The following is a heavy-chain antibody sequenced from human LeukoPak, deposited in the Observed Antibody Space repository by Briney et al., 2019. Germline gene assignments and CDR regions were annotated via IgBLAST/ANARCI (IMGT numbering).Heavy chain of an antibody. CDR2: ISSSSSYI. D-gene: IGHD2-2*01. J-gene: IGHJ4*02. CDR3: ARDSVHEYCSSTSCPFDY. V-gene: IGHV3-21*01. CDR1: GFTFSSYS. Sequence: GGSLRLSCAASGFTFSSYSMNWVRQAPGKGLEWVSSISSSSSYIYYADSVKGRFTISRDNAKNSLYLQMNSLRAEDTAVYYCARDSVHEYCSSTSCPFDYWGQGTLVTVSS.